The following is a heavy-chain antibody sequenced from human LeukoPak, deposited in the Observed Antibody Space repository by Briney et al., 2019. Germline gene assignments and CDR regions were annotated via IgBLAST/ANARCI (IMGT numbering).Heavy chain of an antibody. J-gene: IGHJ6*03. V-gene: IGHV4-4*07. CDR1: GGSISTYY. CDR2: IYTSGST. D-gene: IGHD6-13*01. CDR3: ARSIAVGGPQFAYYYYMDV. Sequence: PSETLSLTCTISGGSISTYYWSWIRQPAGKRLEWIGRIYTSGSTNYNPSLKSRVTISVDKSKKQFSLKLSSVTAADTGVYYCARSIAVGGPQFAYYYYMDVWGKGTTVTVSS.